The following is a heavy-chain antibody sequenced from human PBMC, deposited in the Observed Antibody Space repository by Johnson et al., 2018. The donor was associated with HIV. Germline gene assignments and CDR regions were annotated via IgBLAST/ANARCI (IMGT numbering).Heavy chain of an antibody. CDR1: GYSFRNSA. D-gene: IGHD2-15*01. CDR2: IYSGGST. Sequence: QVQLVESGGGVVQPGRSLRLSCVASGYSFRNSAMHWVRQAPGKGLEWVSVIYSGGSTYYADSVKGRFTISRDNSKNRLYLQMNSLRAEDTAIYYCEGYCSGGACYSGVSAFDVWGHGTMVTVSS. CDR3: EGYCSGGACYSGVSAFDV. J-gene: IGHJ3*01. V-gene: IGHV3-NL1*01.